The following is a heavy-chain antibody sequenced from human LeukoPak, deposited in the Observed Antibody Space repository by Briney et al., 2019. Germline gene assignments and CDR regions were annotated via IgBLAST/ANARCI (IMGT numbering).Heavy chain of an antibody. D-gene: IGHD6-6*01. CDR1: GFTFSSYS. Sequence: GGSLRLSCAASGFTFSSYSINWVRQAPGKGLEWVSSISGSSTYIYYADSVKGRFTISRDNAKNSLYLQMNSLRAEDSAVYYCARHRSSLWLDAFDIWGQGTMVTVSS. J-gene: IGHJ3*02. CDR3: ARHRSSLWLDAFDI. V-gene: IGHV3-21*01. CDR2: ISGSSTYI.